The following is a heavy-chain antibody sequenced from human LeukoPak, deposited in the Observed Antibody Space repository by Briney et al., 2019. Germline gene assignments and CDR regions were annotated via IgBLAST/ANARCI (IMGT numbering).Heavy chain of an antibody. V-gene: IGHV5-51*01. Sequence: GESLKISCKGSGFSFTTYWIGWVRQMPGKGLELMGIIYPGGSDTRYSPSFQGLVTISADKSISTAYLQWSSLKASDTAMYYCARLWFGELEYYYGMDVWGQGTTVTVSS. CDR3: ARLWFGELEYYYGMDV. J-gene: IGHJ6*02. CDR1: GFSFTTYW. CDR2: IYPGGSDT. D-gene: IGHD3-10*01.